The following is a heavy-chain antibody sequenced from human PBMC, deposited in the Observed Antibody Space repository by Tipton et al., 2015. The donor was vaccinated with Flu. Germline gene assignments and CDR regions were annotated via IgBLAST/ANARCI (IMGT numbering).Heavy chain of an antibody. CDR3: ARDYYDSSGYQRRTWFDP. D-gene: IGHD3-22*01. Sequence: QLVQSGAEVKKPGASVKVSCKASGYTFTSYGISWVRQAPGQGLEWMGWISAYNGNTSYAQKLQGRVTMTTDTSTSTAYMELRSLRSDDTAVCCCARDYYDSSGYQRRTWFDPWGQGSLVSVSS. CDR1: GYTFTSYG. CDR2: ISAYNGNT. J-gene: IGHJ5*02. V-gene: IGHV1-18*01.